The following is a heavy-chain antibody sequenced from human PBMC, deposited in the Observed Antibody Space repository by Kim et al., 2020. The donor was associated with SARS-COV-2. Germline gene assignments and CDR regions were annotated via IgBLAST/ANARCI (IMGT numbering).Heavy chain of an antibody. CDR2: FDPEDGET. CDR3: ATGDNWNVWFDP. CDR1: GYTLTELS. J-gene: IGHJ5*02. D-gene: IGHD1-1*01. V-gene: IGHV1-24*01. Sequence: ASVKVSCKVSGYTLTELSMHWVRQAPGKGLEWMGGFDPEDGETIYAQKFQGRVTMTEDTSTDTAYMELSSLRSEDTAVYYCATGDNWNVWFDPWGQGTLVTVSS.